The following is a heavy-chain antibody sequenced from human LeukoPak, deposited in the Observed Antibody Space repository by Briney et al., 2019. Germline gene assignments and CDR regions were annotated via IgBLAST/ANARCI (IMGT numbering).Heavy chain of an antibody. CDR1: GGSISSGGYY. D-gene: IGHD1-26*01. J-gene: IGHJ4*02. CDR2: IYYSGST. Sequence: SQTLSLTCTVSGGSISSGGYYWSWIRQHPGKGLEWIGYIYYSGSTYYNPSLNGRVTMSLDESRNQLSLDLTSVTAADTAIYYCSRESGAFCPFGYWGQGTLVIVPP. V-gene: IGHV4-31*03. CDR3: SRESGAFCPFGY.